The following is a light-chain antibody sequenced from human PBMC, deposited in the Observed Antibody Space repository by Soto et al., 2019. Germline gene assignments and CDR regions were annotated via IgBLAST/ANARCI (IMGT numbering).Light chain of an antibody. CDR1: QSIDSF. J-gene: IGKJ2*01. V-gene: IGKV1-39*01. CDR2: APS. CDR3: QQNYNAPFT. Sequence: DIQLTQSPSSLSASVGDRVTITCRASQSIDSFLIWYQQKPGIAPKVLIYAPSSLQSGVPSRFSGSGSGTDFTLTINSLQPEDFATYYCQQNYNAPFTFGQGTKLDI.